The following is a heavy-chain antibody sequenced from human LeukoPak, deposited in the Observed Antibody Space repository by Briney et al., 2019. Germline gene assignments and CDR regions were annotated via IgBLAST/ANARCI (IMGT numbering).Heavy chain of an antibody. V-gene: IGHV3-30*18. J-gene: IGHJ4*02. CDR1: GFTFSSYG. D-gene: IGHD3-22*01. CDR3: AKVMLFRPYYYDSSGSDFDY. Sequence: GGSLRLSCAASGFTFSSYGMHWVRQAPGKGLEWVAVISYDGSNKYYADSVKGRFTISRDNSKNTLYQQMNSLRAEDTAVYYCAKVMLFRPYYYDSSGSDFDYWGQGTLVTVSS. CDR2: ISYDGSNK.